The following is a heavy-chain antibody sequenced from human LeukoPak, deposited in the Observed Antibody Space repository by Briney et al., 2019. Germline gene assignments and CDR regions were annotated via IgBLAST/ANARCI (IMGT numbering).Heavy chain of an antibody. CDR3: ARGVIAAAGTDYYYGMDV. V-gene: IGHV1-2*02. Sequence: ASVKVSCKASGYTFTGYYMHWVRQAPGQGLEWMGWINPNSGGTNYAQKFQGRVTMTRDTSISTAYMELSRLRSDDTAVYYCARGVIAAAGTDYYYGMDVWGQGTTVTVSS. D-gene: IGHD6-13*01. J-gene: IGHJ6*02. CDR1: GYTFTGYY. CDR2: INPNSGGT.